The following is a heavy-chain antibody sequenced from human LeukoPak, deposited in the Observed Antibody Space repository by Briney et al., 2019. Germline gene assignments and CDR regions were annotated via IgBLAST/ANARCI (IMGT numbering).Heavy chain of an antibody. D-gene: IGHD2-21*02. J-gene: IGHJ4*02. CDR2: IYPGDSDT. Sequence: GASLKISCKGSGYRFTSYWIGWVRQMPGKGLEWMGIIYPGDSDTRYSPSFQGQVTISADKSISTPYLQWSSLKASDTAMYYCARHRPQYCGGDCEFDYWGQGTLVTVSS. V-gene: IGHV5-51*01. CDR1: GYRFTSYW. CDR3: ARHRPQYCGGDCEFDY.